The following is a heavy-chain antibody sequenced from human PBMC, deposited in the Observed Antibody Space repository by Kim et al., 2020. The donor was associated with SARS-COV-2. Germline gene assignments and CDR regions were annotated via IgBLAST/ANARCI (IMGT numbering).Heavy chain of an antibody. V-gene: IGHV4-34*01. CDR2: INHSGST. Sequence: SETLSLTCAVYGGSFSGYYWSWIRQPPGKGLEWIGEINHSGSTNYNPSLKSRVTISVDTSKNQFSLKLSSVTAADTAVYYCAGESIAAALDYWGQGTLVTVSS. CDR1: GGSFSGYY. J-gene: IGHJ4*02. CDR3: AGESIAAALDY. D-gene: IGHD6-13*01.